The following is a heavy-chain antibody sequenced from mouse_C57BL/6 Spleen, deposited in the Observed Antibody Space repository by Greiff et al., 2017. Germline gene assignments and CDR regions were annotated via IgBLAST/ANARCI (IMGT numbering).Heavy chain of an antibody. D-gene: IGHD2-12*01. V-gene: IGHV1-52*01. CDR3: ALTKGYAMDY. CDR1: GYTFTSYW. J-gene: IGHJ4*01. CDR2: IDPSDSET. Sequence: QVQLQQPGAELVRPGSSVKLSCKASGYTFTSYWMHWVKQRPIQGLEWIGNIDPSDSETHYNQKFKDKATLTVDKYSSTAYMRRSSLTSEDSAVYYCALTKGYAMDYWGQGTSVTVSS.